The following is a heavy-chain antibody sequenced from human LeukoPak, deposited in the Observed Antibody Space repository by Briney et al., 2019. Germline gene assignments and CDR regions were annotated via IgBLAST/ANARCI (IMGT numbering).Heavy chain of an antibody. CDR2: TYYRSKWYN. CDR3: ARQRLDLWDPEFDP. V-gene: IGHV6-1*01. CDR1: GDSVSSNSAA. Sequence: SQTLSLTCAISGDSVSSNSAAWNWIRQSPSRGLEWLGRTYYRSKWYNDYAVSVKSRITINPDTSKNQFSLKLSSVTAADTAVYYSARQRLDLWDPEFDPWGQGILVTVSS. D-gene: IGHD2/OR15-2a*01. J-gene: IGHJ5*02.